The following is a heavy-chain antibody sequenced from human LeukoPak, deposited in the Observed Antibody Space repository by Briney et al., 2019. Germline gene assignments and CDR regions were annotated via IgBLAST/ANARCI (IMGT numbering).Heavy chain of an antibody. V-gene: IGHV4-59*01. CDR1: GGSISSYY. J-gene: IGHJ4*02. CDR3: ARQDSSGCLDY. Sequence: SETLSLTCTVSGGSISSYYWSWIRQPPGKGLEWIGYIYYSGSTNYNPSLKSRVTISVDTSKNQFSLKLSSVTAADTAVYYCARQDSSGCLDYWGQGTLVTVSS. CDR2: IYYSGST. D-gene: IGHD6-19*01.